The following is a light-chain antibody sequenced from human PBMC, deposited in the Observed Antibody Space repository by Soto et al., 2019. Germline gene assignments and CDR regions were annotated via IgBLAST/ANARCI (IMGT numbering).Light chain of an antibody. Sequence: EIVLTQSPATLSLSPGERATLSCRASQSVSSYLAWYQHKPGQAPRLLIYEAPNRAPGIPARFSGSGSGTDFTLTISSLEPEDFAVYYCQQRSNGPSYTFGQGTKLEIK. CDR1: QSVSSY. CDR2: EAP. J-gene: IGKJ2*01. V-gene: IGKV3-11*01. CDR3: QQRSNGPSYT.